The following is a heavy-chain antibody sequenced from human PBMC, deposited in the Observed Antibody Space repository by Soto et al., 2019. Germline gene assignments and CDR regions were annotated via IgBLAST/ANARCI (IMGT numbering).Heavy chain of an antibody. Sequence: GGSLRLSCAASGFIFKMYWMHWVRQSPGKGLVWISRIYNDGTYSDYADSVRGRFTISRDNVNDTLYLQMNNLRAEDSGLYYCTRGPRPTSTGTGAYWGQGTQVTVSS. J-gene: IGHJ4*02. V-gene: IGHV3-74*01. CDR1: GFIFKMYW. CDR2: IYNDGTYS. D-gene: IGHD3-10*01. CDR3: TRGPRPTSTGTGAY.